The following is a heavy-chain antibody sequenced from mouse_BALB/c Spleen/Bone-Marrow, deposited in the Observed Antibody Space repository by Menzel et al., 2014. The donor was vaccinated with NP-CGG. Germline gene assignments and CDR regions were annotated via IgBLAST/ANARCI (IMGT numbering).Heavy chain of an antibody. J-gene: IGHJ3*01. D-gene: IGHD2-14*01. CDR1: GYSITSGYS. CDR3: ARHYRYEAWFAY. CDR2: IHYSGST. Sequence: VQLQQSGPDLVKPSQSLSLTCTVTGYSITSGYSWHWIRQFPGNKLEWMGYIHYSGSTNYNPSLKSRISITRDTSKNQFLLQLNSVTTEDTATYYCARHYRYEAWFAYWGQGTLVTVSA. V-gene: IGHV3-1*02.